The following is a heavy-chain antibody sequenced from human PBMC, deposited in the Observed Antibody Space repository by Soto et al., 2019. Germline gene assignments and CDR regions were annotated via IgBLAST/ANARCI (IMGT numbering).Heavy chain of an antibody. D-gene: IGHD4-17*01. CDR1: GFSLSTSGVG. CDR3: ADCGDYGGRFWGLFDP. CDR2: IYWDDDK. Sequence: QITLKESGPTLVKPTQTLTLTCTFSGFSLSTSGVGVGWIRQPPGKALEWLAFIYWDDDKRYSPSLKSRLTSTKGTSKNQVVLTTANVDPVDTATYYCADCGDYGGRFWGLFDPWGQGTLVTVSS. V-gene: IGHV2-5*02. J-gene: IGHJ5*02.